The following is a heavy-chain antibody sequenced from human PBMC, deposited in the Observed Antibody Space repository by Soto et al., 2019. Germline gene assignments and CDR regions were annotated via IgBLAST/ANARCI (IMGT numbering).Heavy chain of an antibody. CDR2: ISAYNGST. V-gene: IGHV1-18*01. D-gene: IGHD3-3*01. Sequence: ASVKVSCKASGYTFTSYGISWVRQAPGQGLEWMGWISAYNGSTNYAQKLQGRVTMTTDTSTSTAYMELRSLRSDDTAVYYCARKNYDFWSGYGWFDPWGQGTLVTVSS. CDR3: ARKNYDFWSGYGWFDP. J-gene: IGHJ5*02. CDR1: GYTFTSYG.